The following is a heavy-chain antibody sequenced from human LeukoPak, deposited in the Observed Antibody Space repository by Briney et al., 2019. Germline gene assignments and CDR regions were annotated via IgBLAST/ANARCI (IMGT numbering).Heavy chain of an antibody. CDR1: GYTFTSYD. V-gene: IGHV1-8*01. CDR2: MNPNSGNT. J-gene: IGHJ4*02. Sequence: EASVKVSCKASGYTFTSYDINWVRQATGQGLEWMGWMNPNSGNTGYAQKFQGRVTMTRNTSISTAYMELSSLRSEDTAVYYCARGLESRIAAAEDYWGQGTLVTVSS. CDR3: ARGLESRIAAAEDY. D-gene: IGHD6-13*01.